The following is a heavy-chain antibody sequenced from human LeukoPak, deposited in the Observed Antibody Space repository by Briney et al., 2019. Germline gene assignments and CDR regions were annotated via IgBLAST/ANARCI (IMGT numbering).Heavy chain of an antibody. CDR2: IYTSGST. CDR1: GGSIISYY. J-gene: IGHJ4*02. V-gene: IGHV4-4*07. Sequence: PSETLSLTCAVSGGSIISYYLSWIRQPAGKGLEWIGRIYTSGSTNYNPSLKSRVTISVDKSKNQFSLKLSSVTAADTAVYYCARVSGGSLYYFVYWGRGTLVTVSS. D-gene: IGHD2-15*01. CDR3: ARVSGGSLYYFVY.